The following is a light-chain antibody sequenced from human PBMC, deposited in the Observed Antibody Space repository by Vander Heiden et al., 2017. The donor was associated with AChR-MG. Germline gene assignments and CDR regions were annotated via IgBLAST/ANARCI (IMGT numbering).Light chain of an antibody. V-gene: IGKV2-28*01. CDR2: LGS. CDR3: MQALQTPWT. Sequence: DIVITQSPLSLPVTPGEPASISCRSSQSLLHSNGYNYLDWYLQKPGQSPQLLIYLGSNRASGVPERVSGSRSGTDCTLKISRVEAGDVGVYYCMQALQTPWTFGQGTKVEIK. J-gene: IGKJ1*01. CDR1: QSLLHSNGYNY.